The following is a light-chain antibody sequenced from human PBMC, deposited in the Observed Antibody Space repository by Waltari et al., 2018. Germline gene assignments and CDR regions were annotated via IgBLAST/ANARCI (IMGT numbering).Light chain of an antibody. CDR3: QALGTGAWV. CDR2: QDT. Sequence: SYELTQPPSVSVSPGQTASITCSGDILGNKYASWYQQKPGQSPLLVIYQDTKRPSGFPGRFSGSKSGIAATLTISGTQAVDEADYYCQALGTGAWVFGGGTKLTVL. V-gene: IGLV3-1*01. J-gene: IGLJ3*02. CDR1: ILGNKY.